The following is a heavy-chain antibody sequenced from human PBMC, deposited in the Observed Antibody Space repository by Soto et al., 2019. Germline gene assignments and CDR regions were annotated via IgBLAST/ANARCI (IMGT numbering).Heavy chain of an antibody. CDR1: GFTFGDYG. D-gene: IGHD2-15*01. Sequence: EVQLVESGGGLVQPGRSLRLSCTASGFTFGDYGMSWFRQAPGKGLEWVGFIRSKAYGGTTEYAASVKGRFTISRDDSKSIAYLQMNSLKTEDPAVYYCSASAETRYCSGGSCYSVDWFDPWGQGTLVTVSS. V-gene: IGHV3-49*03. CDR3: SASAETRYCSGGSCYSVDWFDP. CDR2: IRSKAYGGTT. J-gene: IGHJ5*02.